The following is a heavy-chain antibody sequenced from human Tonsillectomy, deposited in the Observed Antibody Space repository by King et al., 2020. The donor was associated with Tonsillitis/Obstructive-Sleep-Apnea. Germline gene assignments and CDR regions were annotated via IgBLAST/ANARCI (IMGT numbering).Heavy chain of an antibody. CDR3: AKPSFGGVIVHAFDI. D-gene: IGHD3-16*02. Sequence: QLVQSGGGLVQPGGYLRLSCAASGVTFSSYARSCVRQVPVTGLEWFSAISGMGGSTYYAGYVKVRFTIPRDNSKNTLYLQMNSLRTEDTDVYYFAKPSFGGVIVHAFDIWGQGTMVTVSS. CDR2: ISGMGGST. V-gene: IGHV3-23*04. J-gene: IGHJ3*02. CDR1: GVTFSSYA.